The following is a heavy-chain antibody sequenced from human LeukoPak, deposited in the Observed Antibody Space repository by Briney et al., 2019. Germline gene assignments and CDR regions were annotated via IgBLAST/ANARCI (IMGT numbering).Heavy chain of an antibody. J-gene: IGHJ5*02. CDR2: IYDDGGT. V-gene: IGHV3-53*05. CDR1: GVTVTSIH. Sequence: GSLILTCTVSGVTVTSIHMDWVRHAPGKGPEWVALIYDDGGTVYADSVKGRFTISRDNSKNMVYLQMNSLRPEDSAVYYCARDRAGRRSSWVEFDLWGQGTLVTVSS. CDR3: ARDRAGRRSSWVEFDL. D-gene: IGHD3-10*01.